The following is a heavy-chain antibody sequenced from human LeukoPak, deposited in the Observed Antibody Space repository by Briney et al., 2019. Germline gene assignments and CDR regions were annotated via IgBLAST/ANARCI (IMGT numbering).Heavy chain of an antibody. CDR2: ISGSGGNT. D-gene: IGHD3-22*01. CDR3: AKENYDRGFDP. J-gene: IGHJ5*02. Sequence: GGSLRLSCAASGFTFRVYAMSWVRQAPGKGLEWASTISGSGGNTYYADSVKGRFTISRDNSKNTLYLQMNSLRAEDTAVYYCAKENYDRGFDPWGQGTLVTVSS. V-gene: IGHV3-23*01. CDR1: GFTFRVYA.